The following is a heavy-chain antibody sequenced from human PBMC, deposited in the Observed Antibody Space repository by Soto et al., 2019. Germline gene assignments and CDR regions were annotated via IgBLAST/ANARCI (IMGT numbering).Heavy chain of an antibody. D-gene: IGHD1-26*01. J-gene: IGHJ4*02. CDR2: IYYSGST. Sequence: QVQLQESGPGLVKPSETLSLTCTVSGGSISSYYWSWIRQPPGKGLEWLGYIYYSGSTNYNPSRRSRVTITVDTSMNQFALKLSAVSAADTAVYYCAKLSKGWELLRLGYFDYGGQGTLVTVSS. CDR1: GGSISSYY. V-gene: IGHV4-59*01. CDR3: AKLSKGWELLRLGYFDY.